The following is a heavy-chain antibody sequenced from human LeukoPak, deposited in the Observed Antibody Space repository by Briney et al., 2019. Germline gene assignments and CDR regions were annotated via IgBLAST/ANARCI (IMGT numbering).Heavy chain of an antibody. CDR3: TRGVRRAYFDY. J-gene: IGHJ4*02. V-gene: IGHV3-49*04. CDR2: IRSKAYGGTT. D-gene: IGHD1-1*01. CDR1: GXTFGDYA. Sequence: GGSLRLSCTASGXTFGDYAMSWVRQAPGKGLEWVGFIRSKAYGGTTEYAASVKGRFTISRDDSKSIAYLQMNSLKTEDTAVYYCTRGVRRAYFDYWGQGTLVTVSS.